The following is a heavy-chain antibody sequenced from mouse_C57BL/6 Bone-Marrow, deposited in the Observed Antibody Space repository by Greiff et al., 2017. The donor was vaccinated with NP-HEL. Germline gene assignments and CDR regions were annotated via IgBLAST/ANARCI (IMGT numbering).Heavy chain of an antibody. CDR1: GFSLTSYG. V-gene: IGHV2-5*01. J-gene: IGHJ3*01. CDR3: AKNGSYYDELAY. D-gene: IGHD2-12*01. CDR2: IWSGGST. Sequence: QVQLQQSGPGLVQPSQSLSITCTVSGFSLTSYGVHWVRQSPGKGLEWLGVIWSGGSTDYNAAFMSRLSITKDNSKSQVFFKMNSLQADDTAIYYCAKNGSYYDELAYWGQGTLVTVSA.